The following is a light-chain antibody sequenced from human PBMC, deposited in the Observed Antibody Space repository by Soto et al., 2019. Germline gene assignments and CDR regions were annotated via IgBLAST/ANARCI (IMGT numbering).Light chain of an antibody. J-gene: IGKJ4*01. Sequence: EIVLTQSPGTLSLSPGESATLSCRASQSIFSSYLAWYQQKPGQAPRLLIYGASSRATGIPDRFSGDGSGTDFTLKISRLEPEDFAVYYCQQYSLPPLTFGGGTKVDIK. CDR3: QQYSLPPLT. V-gene: IGKV3-20*01. CDR2: GAS. CDR1: QSIFSSY.